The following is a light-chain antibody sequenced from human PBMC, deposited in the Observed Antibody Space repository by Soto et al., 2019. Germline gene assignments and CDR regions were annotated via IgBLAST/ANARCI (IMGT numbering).Light chain of an antibody. J-gene: IGLJ1*01. V-gene: IGLV1-51*01. CDR2: DNN. CDR3: GTWDSSLSAGRYV. CDR1: SSNIGNNY. Sequence: QSLLTQPPSVSAAPGQKVTISCSGSSSNIGNNYVSWYQQLPGTAPKLLIYDNNKRPSGIPDRFSGSKSGTSATLGITGLQTGDEADYYCGTWDSSLSAGRYVFGTGTKLTVL.